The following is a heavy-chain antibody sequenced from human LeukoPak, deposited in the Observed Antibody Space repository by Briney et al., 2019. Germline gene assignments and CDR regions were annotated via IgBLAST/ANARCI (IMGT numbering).Heavy chain of an antibody. D-gene: IGHD3-22*01. CDR3: TTGYDSSGTFVDY. J-gene: IGHJ4*02. CDR1: GFTFNNYN. CDR2: IKSKTDGGTT. V-gene: IGHV3-15*01. Sequence: PGGSLRLSCAASGFTFNNYNMNWVRQAPGKGLEWVGRIKSKTDGGTTDYAAPVKGRFTISRDDSKNTLYLQMNSLKTEDTAVYYCTTGYDSSGTFVDYWGQGTLVTVSS.